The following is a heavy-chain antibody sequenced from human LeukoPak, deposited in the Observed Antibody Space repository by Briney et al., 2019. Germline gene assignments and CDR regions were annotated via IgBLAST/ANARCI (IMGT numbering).Heavy chain of an antibody. J-gene: IGHJ3*02. Sequence: PSETLSLTCTVSGGSISSYYWSWIRQPPGKGLEWIGYIYYSGSTNYNPSLKSRVTISVDTSKNQFSLKLSSVTAADTAVYYCARVLAHCYVWGRAFYIWGKGTMFTVSS. CDR3: ARVLAHCYVWGRAFYI. V-gene: IGHV4-59*01. CDR2: IYYSGST. D-gene: IGHD3-10*02. CDR1: GGSISSYY.